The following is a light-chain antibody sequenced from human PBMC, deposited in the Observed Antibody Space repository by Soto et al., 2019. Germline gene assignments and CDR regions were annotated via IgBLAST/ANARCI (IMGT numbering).Light chain of an antibody. CDR3: QQLKTFPIT. CDR1: QTITRW. Sequence: DIQMTQSPSTLSASVGDRVTITCRASQTITRWMAWYQQKPGKAPKLLIYDASTLQSGVPSRFSGSGSGTDFTFTISSLQPEDSATYYCQQLKTFPITFGQGTRLEI. V-gene: IGKV1-5*01. J-gene: IGKJ5*01. CDR2: DAS.